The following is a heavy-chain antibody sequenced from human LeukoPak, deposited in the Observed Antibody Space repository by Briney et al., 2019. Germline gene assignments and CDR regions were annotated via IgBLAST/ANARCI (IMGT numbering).Heavy chain of an antibody. Sequence: PGGSLRLSCAASGFTFSSYAMSWVRQAPGKGLEWVSAISGSGGSTYYADSVKGRFTISRDNSKNTLYLQMNSLRAEDTAVYYCARDSSPVAGTIYFQHWGQGTLVTVSS. CDR2: ISGSGGST. CDR1: GFTFSSYA. CDR3: ARDSSPVAGTIYFQH. J-gene: IGHJ1*01. V-gene: IGHV3-23*01. D-gene: IGHD6-19*01.